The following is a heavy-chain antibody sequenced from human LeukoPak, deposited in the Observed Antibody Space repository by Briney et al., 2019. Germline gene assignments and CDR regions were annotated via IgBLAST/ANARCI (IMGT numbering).Heavy chain of an antibody. CDR1: GGTFSTYA. CDR2: IIPIFGTP. CDR3: ARGYRGYDPNAKLRLDYHYHGMDV. D-gene: IGHD5-12*01. V-gene: IGHV1-69*13. J-gene: IGHJ6*02. Sequence: SVKVSCKASGGTFSTYAISWVRQAPRQGLEWMGGIIPIFGTPNYAQKFQGRVTINADESTSTAYMELSSLRSEDTAVYYCARGYRGYDPNAKLRLDYHYHGMDVWGQGTTVTVSS.